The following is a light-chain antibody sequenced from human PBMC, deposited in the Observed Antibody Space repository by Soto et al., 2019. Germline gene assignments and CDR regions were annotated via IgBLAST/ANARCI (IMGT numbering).Light chain of an antibody. V-gene: IGKV3-20*01. J-gene: IGKJ2*01. CDR1: PSVRSNY. CDR2: GVF. CDR3: QNYDGSPRT. Sequence: ETVLTQSPGTVSLSPGERATLSCTTSPSVRSNYLAWYQQKPGQAPRLLIYGVFSRATGSPDRFSGSGSGTDFTIKISGLEHEDSAVYYCQNYDGSPRTFGQGTKLEI.